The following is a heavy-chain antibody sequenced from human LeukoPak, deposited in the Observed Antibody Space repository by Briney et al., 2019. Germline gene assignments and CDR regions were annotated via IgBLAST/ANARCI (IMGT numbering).Heavy chain of an antibody. CDR3: ARGRGDPYYYYYYMDV. J-gene: IGHJ6*03. V-gene: IGHV1-8*01. Sequence: ASVKVSCKASGYTFTSYDINWVRQATGQGLEWMGWMNPNSGNTGYAQKFQGRVTMTRNTSISTAYMELSSLRSEDTAMYYCARGRGDPYYYYYYMDVWGKGTTVTVSS. D-gene: IGHD2-21*02. CDR2: MNPNSGNT. CDR1: GYTFTSYD.